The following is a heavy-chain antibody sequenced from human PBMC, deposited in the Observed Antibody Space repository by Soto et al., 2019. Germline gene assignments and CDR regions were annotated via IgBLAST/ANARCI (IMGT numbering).Heavy chain of an antibody. CDR1: GGSFRGFY. J-gene: IGHJ6*02. Sequence: SETLSLTGAVYGGSFRGFYWSWIRQPPGKGLEWIGEINHSGSTNYNPSLKSRVTISVDTSKNQFSLKLSSVTAADTAVYYCARERDIVVVPGYGMDVWGQGTTVTVSS. CDR3: ARERDIVVVPGYGMDV. CDR2: INHSGST. V-gene: IGHV4-34*01. D-gene: IGHD2-2*01.